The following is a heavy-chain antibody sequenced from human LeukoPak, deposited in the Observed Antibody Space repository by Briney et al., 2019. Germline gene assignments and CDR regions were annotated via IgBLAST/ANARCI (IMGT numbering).Heavy chain of an antibody. CDR2: IIWNSGTI. Sequence: GGSLRLSCAASGFTFSSYSMNWVRQAPGKGLEWVSGIIWNSGTIGYADSVKGRFTISRDNAKNSLYLQMNSLRAEDTALYYCAKDISLGCSSSSCCWLWDAFDIWGQGAMVTVSS. CDR1: GFTFSSYS. V-gene: IGHV3-9*01. CDR3: AKDISLGCSSSSCCWLWDAFDI. J-gene: IGHJ3*02. D-gene: IGHD2-2*01.